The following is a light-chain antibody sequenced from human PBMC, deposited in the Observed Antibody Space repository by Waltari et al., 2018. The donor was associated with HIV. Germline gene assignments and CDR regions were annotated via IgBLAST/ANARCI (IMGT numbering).Light chain of an antibody. CDR1: SRAVGNYRL. CDR2: EAV. Sequence: QSALTQPASVSGSPGQSSTISCTGTSRAVGNYRLGYWYQQYPGKAPKLMIYEAVKRPSGVSNRISASKSGNTASLTISGLQAEDEADYYCCSYGGSSTWVFGGGTKLTVL. J-gene: IGLJ3*02. V-gene: IGLV2-23*01. CDR3: CSYGGSSTWV.